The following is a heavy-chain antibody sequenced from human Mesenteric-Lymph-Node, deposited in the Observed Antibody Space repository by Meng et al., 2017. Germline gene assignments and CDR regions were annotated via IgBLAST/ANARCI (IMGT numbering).Heavy chain of an antibody. Sequence: QVQLQESGPGQVRPSGTLSLTCAVSGGSISSPNWWSWVRQPPGKGLEWIGEIHHSGSTNYNPSLTSRVNMSVDKSKNQFSLKLSSVTAADTAVYYCARNYLYWGQGTLVTVSS. V-gene: IGHV4-4*02. CDR3: ARNYLY. D-gene: IGHD3-10*01. CDR1: GGSISSPNW. CDR2: IHHSGST. J-gene: IGHJ4*02.